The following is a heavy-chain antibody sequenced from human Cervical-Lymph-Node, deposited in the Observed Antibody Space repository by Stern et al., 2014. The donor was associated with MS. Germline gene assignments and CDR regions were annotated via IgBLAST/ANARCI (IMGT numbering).Heavy chain of an antibody. V-gene: IGHV1-69*01. Sequence: VQLVESGAEVKKPGSSVKVSCKASGGTFSSYAISWVRQAPGQGLEWMGGIIPIFGTANYAQKFQGRVTITADESTSTAYMELSSLRSEDTAVYYCARDSKTLNSGSYENYFDYWGQGTLVTVSS. D-gene: IGHD1-26*01. CDR1: GGTFSSYA. CDR2: IIPIFGTA. CDR3: ARDSKTLNSGSYENYFDY. J-gene: IGHJ4*02.